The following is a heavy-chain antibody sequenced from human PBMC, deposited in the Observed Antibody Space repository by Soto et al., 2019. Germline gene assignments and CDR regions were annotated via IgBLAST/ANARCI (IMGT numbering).Heavy chain of an antibody. CDR3: AIPIGFWFGFDT. CDR2: INAGNGNT. Sequence: ASVKVSCKASGYTFTSYAMRWVRQAPGQRLEWMGWINAGNGNTKYSQKFQGRVTITRDTSASTAYMELSSLRSEDTAVYYCAIPIGFWFGFDTWGQGTMVSVSS. V-gene: IGHV1-3*01. D-gene: IGHD3-16*01. J-gene: IGHJ3*02. CDR1: GYTFTSYA.